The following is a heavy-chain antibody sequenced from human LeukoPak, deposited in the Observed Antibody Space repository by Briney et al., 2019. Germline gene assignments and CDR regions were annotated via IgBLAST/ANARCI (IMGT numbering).Heavy chain of an antibody. J-gene: IGHJ6*03. CDR1: GYSFTGYY. CDR3: ARGPNHYYYMDF. Sequence: ASVKVSCKASGYSFTGYYIDWVRQAPGLGLEWMGWINPDGCVTKSAQNFQGRVTMTRDKSINTVYMELSGLTSDDTALYYCARGPNHYYYMDFWGTGTTVSVSS. V-gene: IGHV1-2*02. D-gene: IGHD2-8*01. CDR2: INPDGCVT.